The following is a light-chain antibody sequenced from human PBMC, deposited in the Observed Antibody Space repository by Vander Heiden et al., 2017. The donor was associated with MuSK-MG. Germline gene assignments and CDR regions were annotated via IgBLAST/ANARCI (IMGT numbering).Light chain of an antibody. Sequence: SYELTPPSSVTVSPGQPARITCSGDVLAKKYARWPQQKPGPASFLLLYRVSERPAGVPYCFSVSSSATTVTLNMHGAQAEDEYYYYSYDATDKKVVFGGGTRLTGL. J-gene: IGLJ2*01. CDR1: VLAKKY. CDR2: RVS. V-gene: IGLV3-27*01. CDR3: YDATDKKVV.